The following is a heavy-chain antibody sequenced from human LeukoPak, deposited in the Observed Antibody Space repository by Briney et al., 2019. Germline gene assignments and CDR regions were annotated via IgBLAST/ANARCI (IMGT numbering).Heavy chain of an antibody. CDR3: ARGVNDILTGYHDAFDI. J-gene: IGHJ3*02. Sequence: KPSETLSLTCTVSGGSISSYYWSWIRQPPGKGLEWIGYIYYSGSTNYNPSLKSRVTISVDTSKNQFSLKLSSVTAADTAVYYCARGVNDILTGYHDAFDIWGQGTMVTVSS. CDR2: IYYSGST. D-gene: IGHD3-9*01. CDR1: GGSISSYY. V-gene: IGHV4-59*12.